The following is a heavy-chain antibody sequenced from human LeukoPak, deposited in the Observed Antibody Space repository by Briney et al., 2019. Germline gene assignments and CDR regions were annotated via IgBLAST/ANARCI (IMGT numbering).Heavy chain of an antibody. CDR3: AREDWLQPPRLNCYFDL. J-gene: IGHJ2*01. Sequence: GGSLRLSCVASGFTFSSYWMSWVRQAPGKGLEWVANIKQDGSEKYYVDSVKGRFTISRDNAKNSLFLQMNSLRAEDTAVYYCAREDWLQPPRLNCYFDLWGRGTLVTVSS. V-gene: IGHV3-7*01. CDR1: GFTFSSYW. CDR2: IKQDGSEK. D-gene: IGHD5-24*01.